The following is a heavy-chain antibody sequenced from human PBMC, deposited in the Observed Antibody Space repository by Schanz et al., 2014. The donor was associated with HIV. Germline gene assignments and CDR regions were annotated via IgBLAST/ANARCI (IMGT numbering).Heavy chain of an antibody. CDR2: MRGSDDST. CDR1: GFTFSTYA. V-gene: IGHV3-23*04. D-gene: IGHD2-15*01. Sequence: EVQLVESGGGLVQPGGSLRLSCAASGFTFSTYAMSWVRQAPGKGLEWVSGMRGSDDSTFYADSVNGRFTISRDNLKNTMYLQMSRLRAEDTAIYYCAKQFGGLSASELLNWGQGTLVTVSS. CDR3: AKQFGGLSASELLN. J-gene: IGHJ1*01.